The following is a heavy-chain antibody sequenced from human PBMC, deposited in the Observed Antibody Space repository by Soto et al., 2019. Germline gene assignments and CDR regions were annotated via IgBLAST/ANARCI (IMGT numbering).Heavy chain of an antibody. CDR3: ARDRGYCSGGSCYLALTEYGMDV. D-gene: IGHD2-15*01. V-gene: IGHV3-33*01. CDR1: GFTFSSYG. J-gene: IGHJ6*02. CDR2: IWYDGSNK. Sequence: QVQLVESGGGVVQPGRSLRLSCAASGFTFSSYGMHWVRQAPGKGLEWVAVIWYDGSNKYYADSVKGRFTISRDNSKNTLYLQMNSLRAEDTAVYYCARDRGYCSGGSCYLALTEYGMDVWGQGTTVTVSS.